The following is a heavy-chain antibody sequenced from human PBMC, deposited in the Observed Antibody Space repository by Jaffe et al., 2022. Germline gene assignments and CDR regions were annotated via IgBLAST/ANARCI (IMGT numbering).Heavy chain of an antibody. Sequence: EVQLVESGGGLVKPGGSLRLSCAASGFTFSNAWMSWVRQAPGKGLEWVGRIKSKTDGGTTDYAAPVKGRFTISRDDSKNTLYLQMNSLKTEDTAVYYCTTEDEQWLPGGYYYFDYWGQGTLVTVSS. D-gene: IGHD6-19*01. CDR1: GFTFSNAW. CDR3: TTEDEQWLPGGYYYFDY. CDR2: IKSKTDGGTT. V-gene: IGHV3-15*01. J-gene: IGHJ4*02.